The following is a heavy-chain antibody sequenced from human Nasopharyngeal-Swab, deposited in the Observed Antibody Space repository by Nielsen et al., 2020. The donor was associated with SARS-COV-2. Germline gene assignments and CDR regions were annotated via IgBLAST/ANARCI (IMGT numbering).Heavy chain of an antibody. CDR2: IKSDGSST. Sequence: GGSLRPSCAASGFIFSSYWMHWVRQAPGKGLVWVSRIKSDGSSTSYADSVKGRFTISRDNAKNTLFLQMNSLRAEDTAVYYCARESIAAAGPGMDVWGQGTTVTVSS. D-gene: IGHD6-13*01. V-gene: IGHV3-74*01. CDR1: GFIFSSYW. CDR3: ARESIAAAGPGMDV. J-gene: IGHJ6*02.